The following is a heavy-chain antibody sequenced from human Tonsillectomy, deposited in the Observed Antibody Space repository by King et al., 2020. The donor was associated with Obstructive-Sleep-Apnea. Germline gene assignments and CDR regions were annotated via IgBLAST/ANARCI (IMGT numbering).Heavy chain of an antibody. CDR1: GFTFSSYA. Sequence: VQLVESGGGVVQPGRSLRLSCAASGFTFSSYAMHWVRQAPGKGLEWVAVISYDGSNKYYADSVKGRFTISRDNSENTLYLQMNSLRAEDTAVYYCARGGLLGRLGRGGILTGFVFFDYWGQGTLVTVSS. CDR2: ISYDGSNK. CDR3: ARGGLLGRLGRGGILTGFVFFDY. D-gene: IGHD3-9*01. V-gene: IGHV3-30*04. J-gene: IGHJ4*02.